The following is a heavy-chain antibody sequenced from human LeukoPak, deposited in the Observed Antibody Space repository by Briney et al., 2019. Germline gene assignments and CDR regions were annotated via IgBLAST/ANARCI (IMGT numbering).Heavy chain of an antibody. J-gene: IGHJ4*02. CDR3: VWFGELLSAYYFDY. V-gene: IGHV1-18*01. Sequence: ASVKVSCKASGYTFTSYGISWVRQAPGQGLEWMGWISAYNGNTNYAQKLQGRVTMTTDTSTSTAYMELRSLRSDDTAVYYCVWFGELLSAYYFDYWGQETLVTVSS. D-gene: IGHD3-10*01. CDR1: GYTFTSYG. CDR2: ISAYNGNT.